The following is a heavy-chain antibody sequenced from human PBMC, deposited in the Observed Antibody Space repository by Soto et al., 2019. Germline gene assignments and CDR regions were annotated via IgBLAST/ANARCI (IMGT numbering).Heavy chain of an antibody. CDR3: ARDLHGGSDGMDV. Sequence: EVQLVESGGGLVQPGGSLRLSCAASGFTFSNYDMHWVRQVTGKGLEWVSGITTAGDTYYPGSVKGRFTISREKAKNSLYLQMNSLSAGDTAVYYCARDLHGGSDGMDVWGQGTTVTVSS. V-gene: IGHV3-13*01. CDR2: ITTAGDT. CDR1: GFTFSNYD. J-gene: IGHJ6*02.